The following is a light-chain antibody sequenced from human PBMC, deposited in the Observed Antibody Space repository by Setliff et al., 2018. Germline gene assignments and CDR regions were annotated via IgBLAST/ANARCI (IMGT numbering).Light chain of an antibody. CDR1: SSDVGGYNY. CDR2: DVS. V-gene: IGLV2-14*01. CDR3: GSYAGSYTYV. Sequence: QSALTQPASVSGSPGQSITISCTGTSSDVGGYNYVSWYQQHPGKAPKLMIYDVSKRPSGVSNRFSGSKSGNTASLTISGLQAEDEADYYCGSYAGSYTYVFGTGTKVTVL. J-gene: IGLJ1*01.